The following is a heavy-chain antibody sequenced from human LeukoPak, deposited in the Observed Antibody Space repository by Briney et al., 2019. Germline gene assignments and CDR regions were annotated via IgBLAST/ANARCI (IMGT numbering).Heavy chain of an antibody. CDR1: GGSFSGYY. V-gene: IGHV4-59*01. D-gene: IGHD6-19*01. J-gene: IGHJ6*03. Sequence: PSETLSLTCAVYGGSFSGYYWSWIRQPPGKGLEWIGYIYYSGSTNYNPSLKSRVTISVDTSKNQFSLKLSSVTAADTAVYYCARDVRGWYGGYYYYYYMDVWGKGTTVTVSS. CDR2: IYYSGST. CDR3: ARDVRGWYGGYYYYYYMDV.